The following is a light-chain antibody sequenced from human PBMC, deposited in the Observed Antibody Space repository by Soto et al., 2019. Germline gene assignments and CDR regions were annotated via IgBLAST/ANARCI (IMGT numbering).Light chain of an antibody. Sequence: DIQMTQSHSTLSASVGGRVTITCRASQSVSNWLDWYQQKPGKVPKLLIYKTSSLESWVPSRFSGSGSGTEFTFTILSLQPDDFATYYCQQYHTYWTFGQGTKV. CDR1: QSVSNW. CDR3: QQYHTYWT. V-gene: IGKV1-5*03. CDR2: KTS. J-gene: IGKJ1*01.